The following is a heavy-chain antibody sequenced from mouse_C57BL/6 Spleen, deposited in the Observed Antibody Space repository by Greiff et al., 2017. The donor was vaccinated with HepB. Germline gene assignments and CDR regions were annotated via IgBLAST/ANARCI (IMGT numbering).Heavy chain of an antibody. V-gene: IGHV5-16*01. CDR2: INYDGSST. D-gene: IGHD1-1*01. Sequence: EVKLMESEGGLVQPGSSMKLSCTASGFTFSDYYMAWVRQVPEKGLEWVANINYDGSSTYYLDSLKSRFIISRDNAKNILYLQMSSLKSEDTATYYCARSGTYYGSSYRYFDVWGTGTTVTVSS. CDR1: GFTFSDYY. CDR3: ARSGTYYGSSYRYFDV. J-gene: IGHJ1*03.